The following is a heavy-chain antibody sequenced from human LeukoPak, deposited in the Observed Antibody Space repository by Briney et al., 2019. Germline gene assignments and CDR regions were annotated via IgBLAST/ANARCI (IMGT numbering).Heavy chain of an antibody. CDR3: ATPPLPSGYSGYDPFDY. Sequence: GGSLRLSCAASGFTFSSYAMTWVRQAPAKGLDWVSTISGSGGSTYYADSVTGRFTISRDNPKNTLYLQMNSLRAEDTAVYYCATPPLPSGYSGYDPFDYWGQGTLVTVSS. V-gene: IGHV3-23*01. J-gene: IGHJ4*02. CDR1: GFTFSSYA. D-gene: IGHD5-12*01. CDR2: ISGSGGST.